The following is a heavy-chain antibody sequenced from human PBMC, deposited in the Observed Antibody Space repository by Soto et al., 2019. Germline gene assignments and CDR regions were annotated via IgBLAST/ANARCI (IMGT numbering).Heavy chain of an antibody. CDR2: INHSGST. CDR1: GGSFSGYY. CDR3: ARGGRRDGYNYDY. Sequence: PSETLSLTCAVYGGSFSGYYWSWIRQPPGKGLEWIGEINHSGSTNYNPSLKSRVTISVDTSKNQFSLKLSSVTAADTAVYYRARGGRRDGYNYDYWGQGTLVTVSS. J-gene: IGHJ4*02. D-gene: IGHD5-12*01. V-gene: IGHV4-34*01.